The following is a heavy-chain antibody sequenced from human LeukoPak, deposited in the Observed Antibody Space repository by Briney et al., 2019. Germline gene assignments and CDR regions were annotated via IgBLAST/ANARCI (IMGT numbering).Heavy chain of an antibody. CDR2: IYPDDSDT. V-gene: IGHV5-51*03. D-gene: IGHD3-22*01. J-gene: IGHJ4*02. Sequence: PGESLKISCEASGYTFTNYWIGWVRQMPGKGLEWLGIIYPDDSDTKYSPSFQGQVTISADKSISTAYLQWSSLKAADTAMYYCARSRDSSGYYYLIWGQGTLVTVSS. CDR3: ARSRDSSGYYYLI. CDR1: GYTFTNYW.